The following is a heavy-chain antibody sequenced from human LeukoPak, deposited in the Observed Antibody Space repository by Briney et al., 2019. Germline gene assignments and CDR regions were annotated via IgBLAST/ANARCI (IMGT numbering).Heavy chain of an antibody. CDR1: GGTFSSYA. Sequence: SVKVSCKASGGTFSSYAISWVRQAPGQGLEWMGRIIPILGIANYAQKFQGRVTITADKSTSTAYMELSSLRSEDTAVYYCAREYCSSTSCYRYYYYGMDVWGQGTTVTVSS. CDR3: AREYCSSTSCYRYYYYGMDV. V-gene: IGHV1-69*04. J-gene: IGHJ6*02. CDR2: IIPILGIA. D-gene: IGHD2-2*02.